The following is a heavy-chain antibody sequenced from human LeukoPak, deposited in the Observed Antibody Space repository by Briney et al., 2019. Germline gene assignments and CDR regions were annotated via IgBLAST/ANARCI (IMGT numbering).Heavy chain of an antibody. CDR3: AKDSDYYHSSGYYYAYFQH. V-gene: IGHV3-48*02. Sequence: TGGSLRLSCAVSGFTFSTYSMNWVRQAPGKGLEWVSYISSSSSTIYYADSVKGRFTISRDNAKNSLYLQMNSPRDEDTAVYYCAKDSDYYHSSGYYYAYFQHWGQGTLVTVSS. D-gene: IGHD3-22*01. CDR1: GFTFSTYS. CDR2: ISSSSSTI. J-gene: IGHJ1*01.